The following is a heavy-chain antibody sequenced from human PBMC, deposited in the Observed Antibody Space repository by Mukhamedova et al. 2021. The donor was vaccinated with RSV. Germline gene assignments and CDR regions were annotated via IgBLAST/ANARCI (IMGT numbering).Heavy chain of an antibody. V-gene: IGHV3-21*01. Sequence: YSMNWVRQTPGRGLEYVSSISISGTYTYYADSVKGRFTISRDDAKNSLYLQMNSLRAEDTAVYYCARDPEVVPSAMGLSDYWGQG. D-gene: IGHD2-2*01. J-gene: IGHJ4*02. CDR1: YS. CDR3: ARDPEVVPSAMGLSDY. CDR2: ISISGTYT.